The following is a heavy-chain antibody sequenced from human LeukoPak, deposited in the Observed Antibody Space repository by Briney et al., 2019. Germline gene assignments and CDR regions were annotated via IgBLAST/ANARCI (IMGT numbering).Heavy chain of an antibody. CDR1: GGSISSYY. J-gene: IGHJ5*02. CDR2: IYTSGST. D-gene: IGHD4-17*01. V-gene: IGHV4-4*07. CDR3: ARDLTVTTSGVWFDP. Sequence: ASETLSLTCTVPGGSISSYYLSWIRQPAGKGLEWIGRIYTSGSTNYNPSLKSRVTMSVDTSKNQFSLKLSSVTAADTAVYYCARDLTVTTSGVWFDPWGQGTLVTVSS.